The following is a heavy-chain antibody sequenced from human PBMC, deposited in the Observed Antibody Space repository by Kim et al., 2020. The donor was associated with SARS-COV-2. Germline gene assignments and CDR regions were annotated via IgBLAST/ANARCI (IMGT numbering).Heavy chain of an antibody. J-gene: IGHJ4*02. CDR1: GYTFTSYY. Sequence: ASVKVSCKASGYTFTSYYIHWVRQAPGQGLEWMGIINPSGGSTSYAQKFQGRVTMTRDTSTSKVYMELSSLRSEDTAVYYCARAGEGCFDYWGQGTLVTVSS. V-gene: IGHV1-46*01. CDR3: ARAGEGCFDY. CDR2: INPSGGST.